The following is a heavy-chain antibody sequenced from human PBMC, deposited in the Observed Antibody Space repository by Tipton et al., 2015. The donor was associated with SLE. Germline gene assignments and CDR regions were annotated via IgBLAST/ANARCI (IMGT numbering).Heavy chain of an antibody. CDR3: ARDREDGDDAFDI. CDR1: GFTFSSYS. V-gene: IGHV3-48*04. CDR2: ISSSSSTI. J-gene: IGHJ3*02. Sequence: SPRLSCAASGFTFSSYSMNWVRQAPGKGLEWVSYISSSSSTIYYADSVKGRFTISRDNAKNSLYLQMNSLRAEDTAVYYCARDREDGDDAFDIWGQGTMVTVSS. D-gene: IGHD7-27*01.